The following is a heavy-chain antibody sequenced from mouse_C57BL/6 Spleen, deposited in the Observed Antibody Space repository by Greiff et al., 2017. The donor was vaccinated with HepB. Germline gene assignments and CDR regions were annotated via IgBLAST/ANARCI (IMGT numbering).Heavy chain of an antibody. J-gene: IGHJ2*01. Sequence: EVMLVESGGGLVKPGGSLKLSCAASGFTFSSYAMSWVRQTPEKRLEWVATISDGGSYTYYPDNVKGRFTISRDNAKNNLYLQMSHLKSEDTAMYYCARGDNSFNYWGQGTTLTVSS. CDR1: GFTFSSYA. CDR3: ARGDNSFNY. V-gene: IGHV5-4*03. CDR2: ISDGGSYT.